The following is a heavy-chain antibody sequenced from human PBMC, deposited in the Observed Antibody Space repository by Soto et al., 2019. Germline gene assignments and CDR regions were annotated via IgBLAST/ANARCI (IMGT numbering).Heavy chain of an antibody. CDR3: ATRHSGYEYIYYFDY. CDR1: GYTLTELS. V-gene: IGHV1-24*01. CDR2: FDPEDGET. D-gene: IGHD5-12*01. J-gene: IGHJ4*02. Sequence: AXVKVSCKVSGYTLTELSMHWVRQAPGKGLEWMGGFDPEDGETIYAQKFQGRVTMTEDTSTDTAYMELSSLRSEDTAVYYCATRHSGYEYIYYFDYWGQGTLVTVSS.